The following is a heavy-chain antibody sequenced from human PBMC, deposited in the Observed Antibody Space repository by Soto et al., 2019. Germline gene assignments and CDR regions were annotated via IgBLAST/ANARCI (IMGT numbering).Heavy chain of an antibody. Sequence: EPRSHTCPVSDGSISSYDGSWLRHPKGKGLGWVGYIYYGGITNYNPSLKSRVTISVDTSKMQVSLKLSSVTAADTAVYFCARGTPSPLIVRSSRGPWFDPWGQGTLVTVSA. CDR1: DGSISSYD. CDR2: IYYGGIT. D-gene: IGHD2-15*01. CDR3: ARGTPSPLIVRSSRGPWFDP. V-gene: IGHV4-59*08. J-gene: IGHJ5*02.